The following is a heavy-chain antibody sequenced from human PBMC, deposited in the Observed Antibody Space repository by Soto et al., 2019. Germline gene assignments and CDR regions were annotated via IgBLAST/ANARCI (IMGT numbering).Heavy chain of an antibody. CDR1: GYTFSGYG. V-gene: IGHV1-18*01. J-gene: IGHJ4*02. D-gene: IGHD3-3*01. CDR2: MNTDNGNR. Sequence: QVQLVQSGGEVKKPGASVKVSCKASGYTFSGYGVSWLRQAPGQGLEWMGWMNTDNGNRNFAQKFQGRVTMTIDTSTTTAYMELRSLRSDDTAVYYCASGAGRTFWNGPFDYWGQGTLVTVSS. CDR3: ASGAGRTFWNGPFDY.